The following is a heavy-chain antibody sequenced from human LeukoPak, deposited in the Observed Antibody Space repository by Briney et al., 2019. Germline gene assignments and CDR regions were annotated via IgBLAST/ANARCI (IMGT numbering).Heavy chain of an antibody. CDR2: IGPHSSAT. CDR3: ARVNVAYGDHRGLLGHALDI. J-gene: IGHJ3*02. CDR1: GFTFTDYY. Sequence: ASVKVSCKSSGFTFTDYYIHWVRQAPGQGLEWMGYIGPHSSATSSPQEFQGRVTMTRDTSMSTAYMELTRLTSDDTAVFYCARVNVAYGDHRGLLGHALDIWGQGTMVTVSS. V-gene: IGHV1-2*02. D-gene: IGHD4-17*01.